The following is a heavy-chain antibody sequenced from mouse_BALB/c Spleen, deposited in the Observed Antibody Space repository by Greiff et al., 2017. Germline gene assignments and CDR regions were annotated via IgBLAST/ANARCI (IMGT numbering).Heavy chain of an antibody. CDR3: NSHYYGSSYDY. CDR1: GFNIKDYY. J-gene: IGHJ2*01. V-gene: IGHV14-4*02. Sequence: VQLQQSGAELVRSGASVKLSCTASGFNIKDYYMHWVKQMPEQGLEWIGWIDPENGDTEYAPKFQGKATMTADTSSNTAYLQLSSLTSEDTAVYYCNSHYYGSSYDYWGQGTTLTVSS. D-gene: IGHD1-1*01. CDR2: IDPENGDT.